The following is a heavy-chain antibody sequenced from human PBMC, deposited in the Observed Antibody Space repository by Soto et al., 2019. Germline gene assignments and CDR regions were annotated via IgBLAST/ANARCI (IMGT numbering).Heavy chain of an antibody. V-gene: IGHV1-3*01. CDR2: INAGNGNT. CDR1: GDTFTSYA. J-gene: IGHJ4*02. D-gene: IGHD2-2*01. Sequence: ASVKVSCKASGDTFTSYAFHWVRQAPGQRPEWMGWINAGNGNTKYSQKFQGRVTITSDTSASTVYMELRSLRSEDTAVYYCARSQYLHLFDYWGRGTLVTVSS. CDR3: ARSQYLHLFDY.